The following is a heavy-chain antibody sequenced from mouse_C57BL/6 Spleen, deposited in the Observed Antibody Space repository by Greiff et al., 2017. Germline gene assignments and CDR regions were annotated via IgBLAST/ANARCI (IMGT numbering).Heavy chain of an antibody. Sequence: EVKLMESEGGLVQPGSSMKLSCTASGFTFSDYYMAWVRQVPEKGLEWVANINYDGRSTYYLDSLKSRFIISRDNAKNILYLQMSSLKSEDTATYYCARDGDGFFDYWGQGTTLTVSS. CDR3: ARDGDGFFDY. CDR1: GFTFSDYY. CDR2: INYDGRST. J-gene: IGHJ2*01. D-gene: IGHD3-3*01. V-gene: IGHV5-16*01.